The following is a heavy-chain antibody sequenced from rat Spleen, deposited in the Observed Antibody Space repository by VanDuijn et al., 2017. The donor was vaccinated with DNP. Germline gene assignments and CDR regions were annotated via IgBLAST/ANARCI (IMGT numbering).Heavy chain of an antibody. V-gene: IGHV5S13*01. J-gene: IGHJ2*01. CDR3: ASLTGGSEDY. CDR2: ISTGGGYT. Sequence: EVQLVESGGGLVQPGRSLKLSCAASGFTFSNYGMAWVRQTPTKGLEWVASISTGGGYTYYRDSVKGRFTISRDNAKSTLYLQMDSLQTEDTATYYCASLTGGSEDYWGQGVMVTVSS. D-gene: IGHD5-1*01. CDR1: GFTFSNYG.